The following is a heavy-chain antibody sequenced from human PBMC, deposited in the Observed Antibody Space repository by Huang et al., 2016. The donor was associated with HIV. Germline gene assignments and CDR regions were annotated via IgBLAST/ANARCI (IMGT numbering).Heavy chain of an antibody. D-gene: IGHD2-21*01. V-gene: IGHV3-15*01. CDR1: GVTFSEAW. J-gene: IGHJ5*02. CDR3: TKEIPSNWFDP. CDR2: IRSKSDGGTT. Sequence: QLVESGGGLVKPGGSLKLSCAASGVTFSEAWMTWVRQGPGGGVEWVGRIRSKSDGGTTDYAAPVRGRFTISRDDSGNTLYLEMNSLMTEDTAIYYCTKEIPSNWFDPWGQGTLVTVSS.